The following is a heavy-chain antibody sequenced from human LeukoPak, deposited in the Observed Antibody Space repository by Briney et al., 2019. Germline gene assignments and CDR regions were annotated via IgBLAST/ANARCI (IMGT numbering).Heavy chain of an antibody. V-gene: IGHV1-69*04. J-gene: IGHJ4*02. D-gene: IGHD3-22*01. CDR2: IIPILGIA. CDR3: ATDSKVLPRKDY. CDR1: GGTFSSYA. Sequence: GSSVKVSCKASGGTFSSYAISWVRQAPGQGLEWMGRIIPILGIANYAQRFQGRVTITADKSTSTAYMELSSLRSEDTAVYYCATDSKVLPRKDYWGQGTLVTVSS.